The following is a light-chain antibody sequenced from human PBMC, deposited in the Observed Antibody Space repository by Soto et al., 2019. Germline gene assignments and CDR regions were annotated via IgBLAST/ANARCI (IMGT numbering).Light chain of an antibody. Sequence: DIVLTQSPATLSLSPGERATLSCKTSQSVSDYLAWFQQKPGQAPRLLIYDTSNRAPGAPARFSGSGYGTDFTLTISSLEPEDSAVYYWQQRRDWPRLTFGGGTKVEI. V-gene: IGKV3-11*01. CDR3: QQRRDWPRLT. CDR1: QSVSDY. J-gene: IGKJ4*01. CDR2: DTS.